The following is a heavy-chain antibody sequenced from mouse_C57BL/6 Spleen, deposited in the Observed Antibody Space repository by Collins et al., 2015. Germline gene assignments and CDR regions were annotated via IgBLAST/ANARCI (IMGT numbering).Heavy chain of an antibody. CDR2: IHPSDSYT. Sequence: IGNIHPSDSYTNYNQNFKYKATLTVDKSSSTAYMQLSSPTSEDSAVYYCTRDSSGPYYAMDYWGQGTSVTVSS. V-gene: IGHV1-69*02. D-gene: IGHD3-2*01. J-gene: IGHJ4*01. CDR3: TRDSSGPYYAMDY.